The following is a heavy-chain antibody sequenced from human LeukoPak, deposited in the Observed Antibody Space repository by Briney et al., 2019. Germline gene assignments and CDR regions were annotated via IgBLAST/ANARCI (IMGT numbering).Heavy chain of an antibody. Sequence: SETLSLTCAVYGGSFSGYYWSWIRQPPGKGLEWIGEINHSGSTNYNPSLKSRVTISVDTSKNQFSLKLSSVTAADTAVYYCARSKRGPSRGWFDPWGQGTLVTVSS. V-gene: IGHV4-34*01. D-gene: IGHD3-10*01. CDR3: ARSKRGPSRGWFDP. CDR2: INHSGST. J-gene: IGHJ5*02. CDR1: GGSFSGYY.